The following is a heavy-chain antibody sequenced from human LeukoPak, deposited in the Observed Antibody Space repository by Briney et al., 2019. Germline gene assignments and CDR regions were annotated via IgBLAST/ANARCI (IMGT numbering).Heavy chain of an antibody. V-gene: IGHV4-59*01. D-gene: IGHD3-10*01. J-gene: IGHJ4*02. CDR1: GGSISSYY. CDR3: ARGGVNGSGSSFDY. CDR2: IYYSGST. Sequence: SETLSLTCTVSGGSISSYYWSWIRQPPGKGLEWIGYIYYSGSTNYNPSLKSRVTISVDTSKNQFSLKLSSVTAADTAVYYCARGGVNGSGSSFDYWGQGTLVTVSS.